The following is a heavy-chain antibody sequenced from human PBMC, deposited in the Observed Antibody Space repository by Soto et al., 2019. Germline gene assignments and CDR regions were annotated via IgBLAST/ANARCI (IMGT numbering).Heavy chain of an antibody. CDR1: GFTFSSYS. V-gene: IGHV3-48*01. CDR2: ISSSSSTI. J-gene: IGHJ5*02. CDR3: AKYSSSWPSPYNWFDP. D-gene: IGHD6-13*01. Sequence: GESLKISCAASGFTFSSYSMNWVRQAPGKGLEWVSYISSSSSTIYYADSVKGRFTISRDNAKNSLYLQMNSLRAEDTAVYYCAKYSSSWPSPYNWFDPWGQGTLVTVSS.